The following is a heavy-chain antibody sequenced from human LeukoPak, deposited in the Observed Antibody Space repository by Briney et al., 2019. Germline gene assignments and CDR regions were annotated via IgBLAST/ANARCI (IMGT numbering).Heavy chain of an antibody. CDR2: IRSKIYGGTP. CDR3: SRDQTPYY. CDR1: GFTFGDYA. J-gene: IGHJ4*02. V-gene: IGHV3-49*04. Sequence: GGSLRLSCTASGFTFGDYATTWVRQAPGKGLEWVGFIRSKIYGGTPEYAASVKGRFTISRDDSQGIAYLQMNSLITEDTAVYYCSRDQTPYYWGQGTLVTVSS.